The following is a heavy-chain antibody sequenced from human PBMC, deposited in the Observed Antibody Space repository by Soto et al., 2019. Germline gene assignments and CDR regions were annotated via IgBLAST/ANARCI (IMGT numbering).Heavy chain of an antibody. CDR1: GFTFSDHY. CDR3: ARGKPYYSYGMDV. Sequence: EVQLVESGGGLVQPGGSLRLSCAASGFTFSDHYMDWVRQAPGKGLEWVGRTRNKANRYTTEYAAFVKGRITISRDDSTNTLYMQMNSMKTEDTAVYYCARGKPYYSYGMDVWGQGTTVTVSS. D-gene: IGHD1-26*01. V-gene: IGHV3-72*01. CDR2: TRNKANRYTT. J-gene: IGHJ6*02.